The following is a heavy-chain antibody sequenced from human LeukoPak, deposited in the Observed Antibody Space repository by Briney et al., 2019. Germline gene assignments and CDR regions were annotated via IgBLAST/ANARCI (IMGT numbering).Heavy chain of an antibody. V-gene: IGHV4-59*01. CDR3: ARDLGGIYFDY. D-gene: IGHD1-26*01. CDR1: DASISGYY. Sequence: PSETLSLTCTVSDASISGYYWSWIRQPPGKGLEWIGSIHFSGSTNYNPSLRSRVTISVDTSKNQLSLKLSSVTAADTVVYYCARDLGGIYFDYWGQGTLVTVSS. J-gene: IGHJ4*02. CDR2: IHFSGST.